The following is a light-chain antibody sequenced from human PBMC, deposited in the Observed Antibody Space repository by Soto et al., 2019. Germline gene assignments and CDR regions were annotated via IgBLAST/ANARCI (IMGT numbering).Light chain of an antibody. J-gene: IGKJ4*01. V-gene: IGKV3-11*01. CDR1: QGVGRF. Sequence: EIVLTQSPATLSLSPGERAALSCRASQGVGRFLAWYQQKPGQAPRLLIYDASNRATGIPARFSGSGSVTDFTLAIDNLEPEDVAVYYCQQRGGWPLTVGGGTKVEIK. CDR3: QQRGGWPLT. CDR2: DAS.